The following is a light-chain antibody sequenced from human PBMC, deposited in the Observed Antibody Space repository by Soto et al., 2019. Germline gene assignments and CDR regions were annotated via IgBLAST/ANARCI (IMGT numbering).Light chain of an antibody. CDR1: QDIRNS. J-gene: IGKJ3*01. V-gene: IGKV1-27*01. CDR3: QKYISAPYP. Sequence: IQMTQSPSSLSASVGDRVTITCRASQDIRNSLAWYQHRPGKIPNLLIYAASTLQSGIPSRFSGRGSGTDFTLTISSLQPEDVATYYCQKYISAPYPLGPGTKVDIK. CDR2: AAS.